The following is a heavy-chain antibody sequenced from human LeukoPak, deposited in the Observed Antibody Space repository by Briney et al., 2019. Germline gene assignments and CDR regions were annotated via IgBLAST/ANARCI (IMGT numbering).Heavy chain of an antibody. CDR3: ARFNFYDSSGYSPPFDY. V-gene: IGHV4-34*01. CDR1: GRSFTNYY. D-gene: IGHD3-22*01. J-gene: IGHJ4*02. Sequence: PSETLSLTCAVYGRSFTNYYWSWIRQPPGKALEWIGEIDNRGSTTYNPSLKSRVTILLDTSKNQFSLKLNSMTAADTAVYYCARFNFYDSSGYSPPFDYWGQGTLVTVSS. CDR2: IDNRGST.